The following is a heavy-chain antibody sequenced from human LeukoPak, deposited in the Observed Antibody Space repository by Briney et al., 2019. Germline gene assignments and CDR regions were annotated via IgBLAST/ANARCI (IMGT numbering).Heavy chain of an antibody. CDR2: IKQDGSEI. Sequence: PGGSLRLSCAASGFTFSSYWMSWVRQAPGKGLEWVANIKQDGSEIYYVDSVKGRFTISRDNAKNSLYLQMNSLRAEDTAVYYCASNYYDSSGYYDHRFDHWGQGTLVTVSS. CDR3: ASNYYDSSGYYDHRFDH. J-gene: IGHJ4*02. V-gene: IGHV3-7*01. D-gene: IGHD3-22*01. CDR1: GFTFSSYW.